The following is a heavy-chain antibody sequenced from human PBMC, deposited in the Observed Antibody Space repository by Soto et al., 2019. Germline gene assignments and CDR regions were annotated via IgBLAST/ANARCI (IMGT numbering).Heavy chain of an antibody. CDR3: AISSIAAAGFDY. CDR1: GYRFTSYW. J-gene: IGHJ4*02. CDR2: FYPGDSDT. Sequence: GESLKICCKGSGYRFTSYWIGWVRQMPGKGLEWMGIFYPGDSDTRYSPSFQGQVTISADKSISTAYLQWSNLKASDTAIYYCAISSIAAAGFDYWGQGALVTVSS. V-gene: IGHV5-51*01. D-gene: IGHD6-13*01.